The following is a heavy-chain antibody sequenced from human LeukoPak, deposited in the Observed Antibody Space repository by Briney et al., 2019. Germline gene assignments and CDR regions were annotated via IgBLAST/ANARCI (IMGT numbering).Heavy chain of an antibody. V-gene: IGHV3-7*04. Sequence: GGSLRLSCAASGFTFSSYWMSWVRQAPGKGLEWVANIKQDGSEKYYVDSVKGRFTISRDNAKNSLYLQTNSLRAEDTAVYYCARGQSHYYYYYMDVWGKGTTVTVSS. CDR3: ARGQSHYYYYYMDV. CDR2: IKQDGSEK. J-gene: IGHJ6*03. CDR1: GFTFSSYW.